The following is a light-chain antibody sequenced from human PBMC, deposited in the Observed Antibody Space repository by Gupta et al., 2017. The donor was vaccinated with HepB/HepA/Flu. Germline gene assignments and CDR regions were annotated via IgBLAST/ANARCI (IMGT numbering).Light chain of an antibody. J-gene: IGKJ3*01. CDR2: AAS. CDR3: QQDDSSPLT. Sequence: AIRMTQSPSSFSASTGDRVTITCRASQGISSYLAWYQQKPGKAPKLLIYAASTLQSGVPSRFSGSGSGTDFTLTISCLQSEDFATYYCQQDDSSPLTFGHGTKVDIK. V-gene: IGKV1-8*01. CDR1: QGISSY.